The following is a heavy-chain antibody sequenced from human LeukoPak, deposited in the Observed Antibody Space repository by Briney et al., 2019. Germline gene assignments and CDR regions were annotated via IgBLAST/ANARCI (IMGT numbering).Heavy chain of an antibody. CDR2: ISYDGSNK. J-gene: IGHJ4*02. Sequence: GRSLRLSCAASGFTFSSYGMHWVRQAPGKGLEWVAVISYDGSNKYYADSVKGRFTISRDNAKNSLSLQMNSLRAEDTAVYFCARDPRNDYWGQGTLVTVSS. V-gene: IGHV3-30*03. CDR1: GFTFSSYG. CDR3: ARDPRNDY.